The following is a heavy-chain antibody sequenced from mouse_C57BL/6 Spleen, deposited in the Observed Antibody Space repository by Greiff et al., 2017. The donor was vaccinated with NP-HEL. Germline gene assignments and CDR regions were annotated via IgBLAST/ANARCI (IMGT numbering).Heavy chain of an antibody. Sequence: DVMLVESGGDLVKPGGSLKLSCAASGFTFSSYGMSWVRQTPDKRLEWVATISSGGSYTYYPDSVKGRFTISRDNAKNTLYLQMSSLKSEDTAMYYCARIYYDTTSYWGQGTLVTVSA. CDR1: GFTFSSYG. CDR2: ISSGGSYT. V-gene: IGHV5-6*02. CDR3: ARIYYDTTSY. J-gene: IGHJ3*01. D-gene: IGHD2-4*01.